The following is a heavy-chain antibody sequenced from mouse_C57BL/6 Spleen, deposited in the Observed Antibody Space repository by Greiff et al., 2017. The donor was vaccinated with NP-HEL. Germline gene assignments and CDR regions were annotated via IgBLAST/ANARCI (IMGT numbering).Heavy chain of an antibody. J-gene: IGHJ3*01. V-gene: IGHV5-4*01. CDR2: ISDGGSYT. Sequence: EVQLVESGGGLVKPGGSLKLSCAASGFTFSSYAMSWVRQTPEKRLEWVATISDGGSYTYYPDNVKGRFTISRDNAKNNLYLQMSHLKSEDTAMYYCARDRRNYGWGLFAYWGQGTLVTVSA. CDR1: GFTFSSYA. D-gene: IGHD2-5*01. CDR3: ARDRRNYGWGLFAY.